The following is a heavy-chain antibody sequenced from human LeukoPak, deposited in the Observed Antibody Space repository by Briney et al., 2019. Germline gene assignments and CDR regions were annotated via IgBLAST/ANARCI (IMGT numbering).Heavy chain of an antibody. V-gene: IGHV5-51*01. Sequence: TGESLKISCQASGYSFSNYWIGWVRQMPGKGLEWVGVIYPGDSDTRYSPSFRGQVTISADKSLNTAYLQWSSLRASDTAIYYCARDLTSSFASFDFWGQGTLVTVSS. CDR1: GYSFSNYW. D-gene: IGHD3-9*01. CDR3: ARDLTSSFASFDF. J-gene: IGHJ4*02. CDR2: IYPGDSDT.